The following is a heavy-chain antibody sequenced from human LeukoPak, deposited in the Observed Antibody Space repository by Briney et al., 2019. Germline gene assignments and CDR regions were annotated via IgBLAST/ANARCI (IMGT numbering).Heavy chain of an antibody. J-gene: IGHJ4*02. D-gene: IGHD3/OR15-3a*01. CDR3: AADWPLDY. CDR2: IHIGNST. Sequence: GRSLRLSCAASGFTVSSNDMNWVRQAPGKGLEWVSIIHIGNSTYYADSVKGRFTISRDNSKNTLYLQMNSLRAEDTAVYYCAADWPLDYWGQGTLVTVSS. V-gene: IGHV3-66*01. CDR1: GFTVSSND.